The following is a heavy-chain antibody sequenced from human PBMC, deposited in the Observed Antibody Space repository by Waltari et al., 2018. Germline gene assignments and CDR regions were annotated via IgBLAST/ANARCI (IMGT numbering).Heavy chain of an antibody. Sequence: QVQLQQWGAGLLTPSETLSLTCAVYGGSFSGYVWSWIRQSPGKGLEWIGEINYSGSTNYNPSLKSRVTISIDTSKTQFSLELTSVTGADTAVYYCAGTPVGVTFLYFDYWGQGTLVTVSS. CDR3: AGTPVGVTFLYFDY. V-gene: IGHV4-34*01. CDR1: GGSFSGYV. J-gene: IGHJ4*02. CDR2: INYSGST. D-gene: IGHD1-26*01.